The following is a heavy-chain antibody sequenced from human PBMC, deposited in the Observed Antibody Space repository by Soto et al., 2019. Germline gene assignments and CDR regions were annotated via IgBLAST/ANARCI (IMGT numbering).Heavy chain of an antibody. CDR2: IYYTGST. V-gene: IGHV4-59*01. CDR3: ARASSCAYDSCAFDP. Sequence: SETLSLTCTVAGVSIGNYYWSWIRQPPGKGLEWIGFIYYTGSTNYNPSLKSRVTLSLDTSKNQFSLKLSSVTAADTAVYYCARASSCAYDSCAFDPWGQGTLVTVSS. CDR1: GVSIGNYY. J-gene: IGHJ5*02. D-gene: IGHD3-16*01.